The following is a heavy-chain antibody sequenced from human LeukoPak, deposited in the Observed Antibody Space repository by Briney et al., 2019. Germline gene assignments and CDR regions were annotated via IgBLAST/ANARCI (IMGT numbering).Heavy chain of an antibody. V-gene: IGHV1-18*01. CDR2: SSPYNGNT. D-gene: IGHD5-12*01. J-gene: IGHJ4*02. CDR3: ARGWGQWLRDFDY. CDR1: GYTFSSYG. Sequence: ASVKVSCKTSGYTFSSYGLTWMRQAPGQGPEWLGWSSPYNGNTNYAQKFQGRVTMTTDTSTNTAYMELRSLRSDDTAVYYCARGWGQWLRDFDYWGQGTLVTVSS.